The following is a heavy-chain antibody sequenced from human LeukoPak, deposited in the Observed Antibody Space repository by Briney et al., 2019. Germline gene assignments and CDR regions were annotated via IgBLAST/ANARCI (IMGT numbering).Heavy chain of an antibody. J-gene: IGHJ6*03. CDR1: GYTFTGYY. D-gene: IGHD1-7*01. V-gene: IGHV1-2*04. CDR2: INPNSGGT. Sequence: ASVKVSCKASGYTFTGYYMHWVRQAPGQGLEWMGWINPNSGGTNYAQKFQGWVTMTRDTSISTAYMELSRLRSDDTAVYYCARAELELRSYYYYMDVWGKGTTVTVSS. CDR3: ARAELELRSYYYYMDV.